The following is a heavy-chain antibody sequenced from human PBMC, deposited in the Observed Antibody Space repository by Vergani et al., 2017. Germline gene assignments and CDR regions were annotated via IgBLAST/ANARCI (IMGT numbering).Heavy chain of an antibody. J-gene: IGHJ5*02. D-gene: IGHD5-18*01. V-gene: IGHV2-5*01. CDR1: GFSLTTSGVG. CDR2: IYWNDDK. CDR3: ALVDTVMAHTQEFDP. Sequence: QITLKESGPTLVNPTQTLTLTCTFSGFSLTTSGVGVGWIRQPPGKALEWLALIYWNDDKHYSPSLKSRLTITKDTSKNQVVLTMTNMDPVDTATYYCALVDTVMAHTQEFDPWGQGTLVTVSS.